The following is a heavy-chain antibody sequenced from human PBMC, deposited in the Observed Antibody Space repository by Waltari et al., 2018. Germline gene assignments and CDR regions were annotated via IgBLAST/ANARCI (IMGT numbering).Heavy chain of an antibody. CDR1: GYSISSGYY. Sequence: QVQLQESGPGLVKPSETLSLTCAVSGYSISSGYYWGWIRQPPGKGLEGIGSIYHSGCTDYNPSLKSGVTISVDTAKNQFSLKVSSVTAAYTAVYYCARGVYDYVWGSYRQNPYYFDYWGQGTLVTVSS. J-gene: IGHJ4*02. CDR3: ARGVYDYVWGSYRQNPYYFDY. D-gene: IGHD3-16*02. V-gene: IGHV4-38-2*01. CDR2: IYHSGCT.